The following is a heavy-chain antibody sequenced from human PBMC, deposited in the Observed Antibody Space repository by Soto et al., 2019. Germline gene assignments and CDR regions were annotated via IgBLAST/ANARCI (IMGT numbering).Heavy chain of an antibody. V-gene: IGHV3-21*01. Sequence: EVQLVESGGGLVKPGGSLRLSCAASGLTFSSYRMNWVRQAPGKGLEWVSSISSNSSYIYYADSVKGRFTISRDNAKNSLYLQMNSLRAEDTAVYYCAREGDHYYFDYWGQGTLVTVSS. CDR1: GLTFSSYR. J-gene: IGHJ4*02. CDR3: AREGDHYYFDY. CDR2: ISSNSSYI.